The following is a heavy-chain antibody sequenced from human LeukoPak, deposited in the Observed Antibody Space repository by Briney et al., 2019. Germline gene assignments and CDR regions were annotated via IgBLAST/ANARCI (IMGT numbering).Heavy chain of an antibody. D-gene: IGHD6-6*01. CDR2: INVDSGNT. J-gene: IGHJ6*02. CDR3: AQGSTRNYYGMDV. V-gene: IGHV1-3*01. Sequence: ASVKVSCKASGYSFTSYAMHWVRQALGQRPEWMGWINVDSGNTKYSEKFQGRVTITADESTSTAYMELSSLRSEDTAVYYCAQGSTRNYYGMDVWGQGTTVTVSS. CDR1: GYSFTSYA.